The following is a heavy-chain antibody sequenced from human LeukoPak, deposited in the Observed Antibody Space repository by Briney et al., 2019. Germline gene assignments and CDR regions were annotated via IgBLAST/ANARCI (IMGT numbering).Heavy chain of an antibody. J-gene: IGHJ4*02. V-gene: IGHV3-48*02. CDR3: ARVVASMIVEYYFDY. Sequence: PGGSLRLSCAASGFTFSSYSMNWVRQAPGKGLEWVSYISSSSSTIYYADSVKGRFTISRDNAKNSLYLQMNSLRDEDTAVYYCARVVASMIVEYYFDYWGQGTLVTVSS. CDR1: GFTFSSYS. CDR2: ISSSSSTI. D-gene: IGHD3-22*01.